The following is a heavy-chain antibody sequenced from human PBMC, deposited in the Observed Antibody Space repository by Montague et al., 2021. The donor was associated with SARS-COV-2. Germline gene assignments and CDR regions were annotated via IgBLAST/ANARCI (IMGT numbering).Heavy chain of an antibody. CDR3: AEESSFGIPGRFES. Sequence: SETLSLTCSINDDSISGYYWAWIRQPPGKGLEWIGFINYSGTSTYSPSLKSRITITIDTSKKEFSLRLTSLTPADTAMYFCAEESSFGIPGRFESWGQGSQVTVSS. D-gene: IGHD1-20*01. CDR1: DDSISGYY. J-gene: IGHJ4*02. CDR2: INYSGTS. V-gene: IGHV4-59*12.